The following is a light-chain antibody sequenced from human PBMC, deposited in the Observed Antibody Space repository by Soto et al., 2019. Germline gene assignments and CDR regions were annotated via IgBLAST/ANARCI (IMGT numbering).Light chain of an antibody. J-gene: IGLJ2*01. V-gene: IGLV2-14*01. CDR1: SSDIGAYKY. CDR2: EVS. Sequence: QSLMTHQASWSGSPGQSVTISCTGTSSDIGAYKYVSWYQHHPGKSPRLMIYEVSNRPSGVSNRFSASKSGNTASLTISGLQAEDEADYYCCSYRSSINLLFGGGTRVTVL. CDR3: CSYRSSINLL.